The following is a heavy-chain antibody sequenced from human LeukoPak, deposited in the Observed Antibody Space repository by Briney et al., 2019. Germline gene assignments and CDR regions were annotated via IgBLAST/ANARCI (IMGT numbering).Heavy chain of an antibody. CDR3: ARFERIDYYGSGSHFVY. J-gene: IGHJ4*02. CDR1: GYTFTSYG. V-gene: IGHV1-18*04. Sequence: GASVKVSCKASGYTFTSYGISWVRQAPGQGLEWMGWISAYNGNTNYAQKLQGRVTMTTDTSTSTAYMELRSLRSDDTAVYYCARFERIDYYGSGSHFVYWGQGTLVTVSS. D-gene: IGHD3-10*01. CDR2: ISAYNGNT.